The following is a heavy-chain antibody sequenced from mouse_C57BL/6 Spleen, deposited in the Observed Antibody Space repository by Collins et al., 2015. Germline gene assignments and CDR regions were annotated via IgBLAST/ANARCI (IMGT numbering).Heavy chain of an antibody. D-gene: IGHD2-3*01. J-gene: IGHJ4*01. CDR3: TRESLIYDGSYYYAMDY. CDR2: IDPETGGT. Sequence: QVQLQQSGAELVRPGASVTLSCKASGYTFTDYEVHWVKQTPVHGLEWIGAIDPETGGTAYNQKFKGKATLTADKSSSTAYMELRSLTSEDSAVYYCTRESLIYDGSYYYAMDYWGQGTSVTVSS. V-gene: IGHV1-15*01. CDR1: GYTFTDYE.